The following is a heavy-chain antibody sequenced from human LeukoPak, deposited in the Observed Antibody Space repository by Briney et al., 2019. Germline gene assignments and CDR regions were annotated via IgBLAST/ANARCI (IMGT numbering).Heavy chain of an antibody. V-gene: IGHV4-39*07. CDR3: ARSPSGQWLVGNNWFDP. CDR2: INHSGST. J-gene: IGHJ5*02. CDR1: GGPISSSSYY. D-gene: IGHD6-19*01. Sequence: PSETLSLTCTVSGGPISSSSYYWGWIRQPPGKGLEWIGEINHSGSTNYNPSLKSRVTISVDTSKNQFSLKLSSVTAADTAVYYCARSPSGQWLVGNNWFDPWGQGTLVTVSS.